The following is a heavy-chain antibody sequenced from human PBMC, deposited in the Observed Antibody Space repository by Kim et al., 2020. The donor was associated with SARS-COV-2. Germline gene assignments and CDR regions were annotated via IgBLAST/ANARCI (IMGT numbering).Heavy chain of an antibody. CDR2: IWYDGSNK. V-gene: IGHV3-33*01. CDR3: ARDRSDSFDY. Sequence: GRSPRLSCTASGFTFSHYGMHWVRQAPGKGLEWVAFIWYDGSNKYYADSVKGRFTISRDNSKNTLYLQMNSLRAEDTAVYYCARDRSDSFDYWGQGTLVT. J-gene: IGHJ4*02. CDR1: GFTFSHYG.